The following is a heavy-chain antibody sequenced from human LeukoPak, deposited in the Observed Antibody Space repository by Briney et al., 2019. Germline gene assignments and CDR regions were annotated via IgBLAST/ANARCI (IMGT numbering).Heavy chain of an antibody. J-gene: IGHJ4*02. V-gene: IGHV1-3*04. D-gene: IGHD1-14*01. Sequence: GASVKVSCKASGYTFTTYAMHWVRQAPGQRLEWMGWINTGNGNTKYSERFQGRVTITRDTSASSAYMELSSLRSEDTAVYYCARDTFGTSRPSDSWGQGTLVTVSS. CDR1: GYTFTTYA. CDR2: INTGNGNT. CDR3: ARDTFGTSRPSDS.